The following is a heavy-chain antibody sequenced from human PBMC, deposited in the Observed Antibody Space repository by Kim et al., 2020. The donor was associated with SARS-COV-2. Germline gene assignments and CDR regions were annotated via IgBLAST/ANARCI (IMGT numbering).Heavy chain of an antibody. Sequence: GGSLRLSCATSGFAFSNYYMGWVRQAPGKGLEWVSYISPASNTIYNADSLEGRFTISRDNAKNSLYLQMHSLRADDTAVYYCARPAGPDYFYGLRVWGQG. CDR3: ARPAGPDYFYGLRV. D-gene: IGHD6-13*01. J-gene: IGHJ6*02. CDR2: ISPASNTI. V-gene: IGHV3-11*01. CDR1: GFAFSNYY.